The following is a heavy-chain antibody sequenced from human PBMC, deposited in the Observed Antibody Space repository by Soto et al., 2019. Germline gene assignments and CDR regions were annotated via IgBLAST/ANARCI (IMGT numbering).Heavy chain of an antibody. D-gene: IGHD5-12*01. Sequence: QVQLVQSGAEVKKTGASVKVSCKASGYTFTSHGISLVRQAPGQVLEWMGWISPYNGNTGYAQKVQGRVTMTTDTSTSTAYMELRSLRSDDTAVYYCARDKLEMATIFDSWGQGALVTVSS. V-gene: IGHV1-18*01. CDR2: ISPYNGNT. CDR1: GYTFTSHG. CDR3: ARDKLEMATIFDS. J-gene: IGHJ4*02.